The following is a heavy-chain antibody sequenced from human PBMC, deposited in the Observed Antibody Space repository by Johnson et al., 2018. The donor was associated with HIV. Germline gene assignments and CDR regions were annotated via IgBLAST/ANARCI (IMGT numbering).Heavy chain of an antibody. V-gene: IGHV3-66*03. CDR3: AKETRDSRSAFDI. Sequence: VQLVESGGGLIQPGGSQRLSCAASGFTVSSNYMSWVRQAPGKGLEWVSGISWNSGSIGYADSVKGRFTISRDNSKKTLFLQMNNLRAEDTAVYFCAKETRDSRSAFDIWGQGTMVTVSS. J-gene: IGHJ3*02. CDR2: SWNSGSI. D-gene: IGHD3-22*01. CDR1: GFTVSSNY.